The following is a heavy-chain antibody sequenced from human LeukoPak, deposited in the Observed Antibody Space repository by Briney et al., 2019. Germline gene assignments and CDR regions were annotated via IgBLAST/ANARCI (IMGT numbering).Heavy chain of an antibody. D-gene: IGHD2-15*01. V-gene: IGHV1-46*01. J-gene: IGHJ4*02. CDR1: GYTFTNYY. CDR3: ARIYCSGGSCYSYFDY. Sequence: VASVKVSCKASGYTFTNYYMHWVRQAPGQGLEWMGIINPSGGSTSYAQKFQGRVTMTRDTSTSTVYMELSSLRSEDTAVYYCARIYCSGGSCYSYFDYWGQGTLVTVSS. CDR2: INPSGGST.